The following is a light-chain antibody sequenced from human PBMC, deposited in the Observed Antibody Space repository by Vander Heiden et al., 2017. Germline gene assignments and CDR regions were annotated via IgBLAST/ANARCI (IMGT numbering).Light chain of an antibody. CDR3: NSRDSSGNHVV. V-gene: IGLV3-19*01. CDR2: GKN. J-gene: IGLJ2*01. CDR1: SLRSYY. Sequence: SSELTQDPAVSVALGQTARITCQGDSLRSYYASRYQQKPGQAPVLVIYGKNNRPSGIPDRLSGSSSGNTASLTITGAQAEDEADYYCNSRDSSGNHVVFGGGTKLTVL.